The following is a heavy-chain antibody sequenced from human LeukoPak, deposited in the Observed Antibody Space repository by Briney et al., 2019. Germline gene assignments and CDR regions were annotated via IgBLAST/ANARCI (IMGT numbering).Heavy chain of an antibody. CDR2: FYYSGST. V-gene: IGHV4-59*12. J-gene: IGHJ5*02. Sequence: PSETLSLTCTVSGGSISSYYWSWIRQPAGKGLEWIGYFYYSGSTYYNPSLKSRVTISVDTSKNQLSLKLSSVTAADTALYYCARESNYHGSGTGWFDPWGQGTLVTVSS. CDR3: ARESNYHGSGTGWFDP. CDR1: GGSISSYY. D-gene: IGHD3-10*01.